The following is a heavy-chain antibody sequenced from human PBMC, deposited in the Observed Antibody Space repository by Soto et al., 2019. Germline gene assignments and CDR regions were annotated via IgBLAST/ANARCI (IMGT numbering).Heavy chain of an antibody. CDR1: GGSISSGGYY. CDR3: ARDHPKSYGVSFFDY. D-gene: IGHD2-8*01. V-gene: IGHV4-31*03. J-gene: IGHJ4*02. CDR2: IFYSGTT. Sequence: SETLSLTCTVAGGSISSGGYYWSWIRQHPGKGLEWIGYIFYSGTTYYNPSLKSRVTISIDTSKNQVSLKVNSVTAADTAVYYCARDHPKSYGVSFFDYWGQGTPVTVSP.